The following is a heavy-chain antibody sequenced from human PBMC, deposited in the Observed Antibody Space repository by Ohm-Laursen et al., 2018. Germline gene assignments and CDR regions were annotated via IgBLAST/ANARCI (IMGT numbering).Heavy chain of an antibody. D-gene: IGHD6-19*01. CDR2: IKQDGSER. Sequence: SLRLSCSASGFTFSSYWMSWVRQAPGKGLEWVANIKQDGSERYYVDSAKGRFTISRDNATNSLYLQMDSLRAEDTAVYYCARVRYRSGLNYWGQGTLVTVSS. CDR1: GFTFSSYW. J-gene: IGHJ4*02. CDR3: ARVRYRSGLNY. V-gene: IGHV3-7*01.